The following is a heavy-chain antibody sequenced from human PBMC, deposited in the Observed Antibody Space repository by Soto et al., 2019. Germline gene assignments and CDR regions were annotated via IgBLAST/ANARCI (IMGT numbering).Heavy chain of an antibody. J-gene: IGHJ5*02. D-gene: IGHD3-16*01. CDR3: ASGGNWFDP. V-gene: IGHV4-59*01. Sequence: PSETLSLTCNVSGGSISIYYWTWVRQSPEKGLEWIGYMYYNGNINYNPSLKSRVTISIDTSKNQFSLTLKSVTAADTAVYYCASGGNWFDPWGQGVLVTVSS. CDR2: MYYNGNI. CDR1: GGSISIYY.